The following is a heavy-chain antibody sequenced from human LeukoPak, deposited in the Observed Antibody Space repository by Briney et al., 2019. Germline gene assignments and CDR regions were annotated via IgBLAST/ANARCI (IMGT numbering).Heavy chain of an antibody. Sequence: GRSLRLSCAASGFTFSSYGMHWDRQAPGKGLEWVAVISYDGSNKYYADSVKGRFTISRDNSKNTLYLQMNSLRAEDTAVYYCAISSGYMNYWGQGTLVTVSS. CDR2: ISYDGSNK. CDR3: AISSGYMNY. D-gene: IGHD3-22*01. V-gene: IGHV3-30*03. CDR1: GFTFSSYG. J-gene: IGHJ4*02.